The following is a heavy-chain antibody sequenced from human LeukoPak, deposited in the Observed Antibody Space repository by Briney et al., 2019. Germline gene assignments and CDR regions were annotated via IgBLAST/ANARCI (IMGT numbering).Heavy chain of an antibody. CDR2: FDPEEGET. CDR3: AILPLTVVTPLDV. D-gene: IGHD4-23*01. J-gene: IGHJ6*02. V-gene: IGHV1-24*01. CDR1: GHSLAELA. Sequence: ASVKVSCKVFGHSLAELAMHWVRQAPGKGLEWVGGFDPEEGETFYAQEVLGRVSMTEDTSTDTAYMELSSLTSEDTAVYYCAILPLTVVTPLDVWGQGTTVTVSS.